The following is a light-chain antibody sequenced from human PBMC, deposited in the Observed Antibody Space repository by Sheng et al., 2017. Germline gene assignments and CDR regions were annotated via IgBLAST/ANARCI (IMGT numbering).Light chain of an antibody. CDR1: QSLLRSDGSTY. CDR3: MQCTHWPPYT. J-gene: IGKJ2*01. V-gene: IGKV2-30*02. Sequence: DVVMTQSPLSLPVTLGQPASISCRSSQSLLRSDGSTYLTWFQQRPGQSPRRLIYELSKRDSGVPDRFSGIGSGTDFTLKISRVEAEDVGVYYCMQCTHWPPYTFGQGTKLEI. CDR2: ELS.